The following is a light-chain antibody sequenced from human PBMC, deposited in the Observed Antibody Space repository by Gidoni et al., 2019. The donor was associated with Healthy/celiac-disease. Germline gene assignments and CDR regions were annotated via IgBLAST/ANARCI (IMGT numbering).Light chain of an antibody. CDR2: KAS. V-gene: IGKV1-5*03. CDR3: QQYNSFPYT. J-gene: IGKJ2*01. Sequence: DIQMTQSPSTLSASVGDRVTITCRASQSISSWLAWYQQKPGKAPKLLIYKASSLESGVPSRFSGSGSGTEFTLTISSLQPDDFATYYCQQYNSFPYTFGQGTKLEIK. CDR1: QSISSW.